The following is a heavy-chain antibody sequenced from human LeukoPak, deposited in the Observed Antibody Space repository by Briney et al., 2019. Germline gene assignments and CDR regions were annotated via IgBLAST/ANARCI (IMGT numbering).Heavy chain of an antibody. D-gene: IGHD3-10*01. V-gene: IGHV4-31*11. CDR1: GGSFSGYY. J-gene: IGHJ6*02. CDR3: ARSSAVRDIRAYYYYYAMDV. CDR2: IYYSGSA. Sequence: SETLSLTCAVYGGSFSGYYWSWIRQHPGKGLEWIGYIYYSGSAYYNPSLKSRVTISVDTSKNQFSLKLSSVTAADTAVYYCARSSAVRDIRAYYYYYAMDVWGQGTTVTVSS.